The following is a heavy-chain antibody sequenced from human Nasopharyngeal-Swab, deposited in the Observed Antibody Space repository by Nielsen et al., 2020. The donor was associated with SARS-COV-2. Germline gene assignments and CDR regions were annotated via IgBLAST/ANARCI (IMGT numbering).Heavy chain of an antibody. V-gene: IGHV4-39*01. CDR3: ARHLSWWLVTSYYFDY. D-gene: IGHD6-19*01. CDR2: IYYSGST. Sequence: SETLSLTCTVSGGSISSSSYYWGWIRQPPGKGPEWIGSIYYSGSTYYNPSLKSRVTISVDTSKNQFSLKLSSVTAADTAVYYCARHLSWWLVTSYYFDYWGQGTLVTVSS. CDR1: GGSISSSSYY. J-gene: IGHJ4*02.